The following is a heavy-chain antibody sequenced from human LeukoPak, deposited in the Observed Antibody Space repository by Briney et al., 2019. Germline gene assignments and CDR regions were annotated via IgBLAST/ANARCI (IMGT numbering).Heavy chain of an antibody. V-gene: IGHV1-69-2*01. CDR2: VNPEDGER. D-gene: IGHD2-2*01. J-gene: IGHJ5*02. CDR1: GFTFIDYY. CDR3: ATEGYCTGISCYRS. Sequence: ASVKVSCKASGFTFIDYYIHWVQQAPGKGLEWMGRVNPEDGERTYAEKFQGRVTITADTSTDTAYMELSGLRSEDTAVYYCATEGYCTGISCYRSWGQGTLVTVS.